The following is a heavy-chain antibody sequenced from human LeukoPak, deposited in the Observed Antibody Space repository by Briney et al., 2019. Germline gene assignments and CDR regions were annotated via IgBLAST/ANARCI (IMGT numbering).Heavy chain of an antibody. CDR2: IYYSGST. D-gene: IGHD3-9*01. CDR1: GGSISSSSYY. V-gene: IGHV4-39*01. Sequence: SETLSLTCTVSGGSISSSSYYWGWIRQPPGKGLEWIGSIYYSGSTYYNPSLKSRVTISVDTSKNQFSLTLSSVPAADTAVYYCASRSPYYDILTGYYPDTFDPWGQGTLVTVSS. CDR3: ASRSPYYDILTGYYPDTFDP. J-gene: IGHJ5*02.